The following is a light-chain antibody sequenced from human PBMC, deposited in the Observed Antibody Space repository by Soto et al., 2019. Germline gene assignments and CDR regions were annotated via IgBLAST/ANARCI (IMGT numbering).Light chain of an antibody. CDR2: DVN. V-gene: IGLV2-11*01. Sequence: QSALTQPRSVSGSPGQSVTISCAGTSSDVGGYNWVSWYQQHPGKVPKLIIYDVNRRPSGVPDRFSGSKSGNTASLTISGLQADDEADYYCCSYAGSYTLVFGGGTKLTVL. CDR3: CSYAGSYTLV. CDR1: SSDVGGYNW. J-gene: IGLJ3*02.